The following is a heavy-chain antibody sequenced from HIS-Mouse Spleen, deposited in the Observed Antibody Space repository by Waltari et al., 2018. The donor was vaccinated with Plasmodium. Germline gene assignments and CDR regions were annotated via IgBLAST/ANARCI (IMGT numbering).Heavy chain of an antibody. Sequence: QLQLQESGPGLVKPSETLSLTCTVSGGSISSSSYYWGWIRQPPGKGLEWIGSNYYSEATNYSPSRKSRVTISVDTSKNQFSLKLSSVTAADTAVYYCARQRSADWYFDLWGRGTLVTVSA. CDR1: GGSISSSSYY. CDR3: ARQRSADWYFDL. V-gene: IGHV4-39*01. J-gene: IGHJ2*01. CDR2: NYYSEAT.